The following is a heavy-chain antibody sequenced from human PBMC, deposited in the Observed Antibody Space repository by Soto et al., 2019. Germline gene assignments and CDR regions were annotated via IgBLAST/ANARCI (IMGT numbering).Heavy chain of an antibody. D-gene: IGHD5-12*01. CDR1: EFTFSSFG. CDR3: AKDLREMATIRPDY. CDR2: ISYDGIDK. V-gene: IGHV3-30*18. Sequence: QVQLVESGGGVVQPGRSLGLSYAASEFTFSSFGIHWVRQAPGKGLEWVAVISYDGIDKNYADSVKGRFTISRENSKNMVYLQMNSLRAEDTAVYYCAKDLREMATIRPDYWGQGILVTVSS. J-gene: IGHJ4*02.